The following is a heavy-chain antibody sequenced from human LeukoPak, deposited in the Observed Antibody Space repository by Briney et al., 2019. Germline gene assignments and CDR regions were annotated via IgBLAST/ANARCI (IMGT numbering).Heavy chain of an antibody. J-gene: IGHJ4*02. Sequence: PSETLSLTCTVSGGSISSYYWSWIRQPPGKGLEWIGYIHYSGSTNYNPSLKSRVTISVDTSKNQFSLKLSSVTAADTAVYYCARASPFWSGYYTHFDYWGQGTLVTVSS. CDR2: IHYSGST. CDR1: GGSISSYY. D-gene: IGHD3-3*01. V-gene: IGHV4-59*01. CDR3: ARASPFWSGYYTHFDY.